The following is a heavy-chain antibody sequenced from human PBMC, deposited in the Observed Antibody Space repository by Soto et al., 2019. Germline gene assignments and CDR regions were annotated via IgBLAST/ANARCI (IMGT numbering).Heavy chain of an antibody. CDR1: GFTFSSHA. CDR3: ARLRDGYNLDY. J-gene: IGHJ4*02. V-gene: IGHV3-64*01. CDR2: ITSNGGYT. Sequence: EVQLVESGGGLVQPGGSLRLSCAASGFTFSSHAMHWVRQAPGKGLEYVSAITSNGGYTYYANSVKGRFTISRDNSKNTLYLQMGSLRAEDMAVYYCARLRDGYNLDYWGQGTLVTVSS. D-gene: IGHD5-12*01.